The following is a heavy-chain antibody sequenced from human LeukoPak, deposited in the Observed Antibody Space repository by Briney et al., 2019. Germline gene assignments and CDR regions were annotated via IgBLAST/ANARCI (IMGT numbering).Heavy chain of an antibody. Sequence: PSETLSLTCTVSGYSISSGYYWGWIRQPPGKGLEWIGSIYHSGSTYYNPSLKSRVTISVDTSKNQFSLKLSSVTAADTAVYYCARISRSGDYVWFDPWGQGTLVTVSS. J-gene: IGHJ5*02. CDR2: IYHSGST. D-gene: IGHD4-17*01. V-gene: IGHV4-38-2*02. CDR3: ARISRSGDYVWFDP. CDR1: GYSISSGYY.